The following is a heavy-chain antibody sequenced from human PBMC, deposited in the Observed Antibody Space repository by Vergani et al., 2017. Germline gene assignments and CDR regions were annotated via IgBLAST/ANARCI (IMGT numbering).Heavy chain of an antibody. Sequence: QVQLVQSGAEVKKPGSSVKVSCKASVGTFSSYAISWVRQAPGQGLEWMGWNIPIFGTANYAQKFQGRVTITADESTSTAYMELSSLRSEDTAVYYCESRAKMKKYYYYMDVWGKGTTVTVSS. CDR2: NIPIFGTA. CDR3: ESRAKMKKYYYYMDV. J-gene: IGHJ6*03. CDR1: VGTFSSYA. V-gene: IGHV1-69*01.